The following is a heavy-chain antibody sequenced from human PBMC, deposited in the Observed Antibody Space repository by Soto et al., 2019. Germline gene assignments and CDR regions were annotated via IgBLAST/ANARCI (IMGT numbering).Heavy chain of an antibody. V-gene: IGHV4-4*02. D-gene: IGHD2-2*01. J-gene: IGHJ5*02. CDR2: THHSGST. Sequence: SETLSLTCAVSGDSVSAHYWWSWVRQSPGKGLEWIGETHHSGSTHYNPSLNSRGTISVDKSKDDFSLKLTSVTAADTAVYYCARNGDCSSSRCNVGWFDPWGRGTLVTVSS. CDR3: ARNGDCSSSRCNVGWFDP. CDR1: GDSVSAHYW.